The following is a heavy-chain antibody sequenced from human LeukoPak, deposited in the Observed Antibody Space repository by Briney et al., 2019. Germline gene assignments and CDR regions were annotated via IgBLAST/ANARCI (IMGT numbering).Heavy chain of an antibody. D-gene: IGHD2-8*02. J-gene: IGHJ4*02. V-gene: IGHV3-7*01. CDR3: ARVVPGTGFFY. Sequence: GSLRLSCAASGFTFSIYWMSWVRQAPGKGLEWVANIKQDGNEKYYVDSVKGRFTISRDNAKNSLYLQMNSLRAEDTAVYYCARVVPGTGFFYWGQGTLVTVSS. CDR2: IKQDGNEK. CDR1: GFTFSIYW.